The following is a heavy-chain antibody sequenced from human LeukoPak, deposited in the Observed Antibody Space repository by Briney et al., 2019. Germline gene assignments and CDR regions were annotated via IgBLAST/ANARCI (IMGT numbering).Heavy chain of an antibody. Sequence: GGSLRLSCAASGFSFSVFWMHWVRQAPGTGPVWVSRISPDGSTTSYPDSVKGRFTISRDNAKNTLYLQISSLRGEDTAVYYCARDMWGTSDYWGQGTLVTVSS. CDR1: GFSFSVFW. D-gene: IGHD1-1*01. J-gene: IGHJ4*02. CDR3: ARDMWGTSDY. V-gene: IGHV3-74*01. CDR2: ISPDGSTT.